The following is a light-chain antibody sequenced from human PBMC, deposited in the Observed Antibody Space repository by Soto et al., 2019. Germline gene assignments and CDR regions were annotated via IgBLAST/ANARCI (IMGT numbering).Light chain of an antibody. Sequence: IVLTQSAATLSLSPGERATLSCRASQSVSSYLAWYQQKPGQAPRLLIYGASNRATGIPARFSGSGSGTDFTLTISSLEPEDFAVYYCQHRGRWPRTFGQGTKLESK. CDR2: GAS. J-gene: IGKJ2*01. CDR3: QHRGRWPRT. V-gene: IGKV3-11*01. CDR1: QSVSSY.